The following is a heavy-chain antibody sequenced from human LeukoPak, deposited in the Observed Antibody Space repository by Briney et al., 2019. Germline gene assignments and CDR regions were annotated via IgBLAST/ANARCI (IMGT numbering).Heavy chain of an antibody. CDR1: GFTFSSYA. V-gene: IGHV3-30-3*01. J-gene: IGHJ4*02. CDR2: ISYDGSNK. D-gene: IGHD4-17*01. CDR3: ARLGYGDGFDY. Sequence: PGGSLRLSCAASGFTFSSYAMHWVRQAPGKGLEWVAVISYDGSNKYYADSVKGRFTISRDNSKNTLYLQMNSLRAEDTAVYYCARLGYGDGFDYWGQGTLVAASS.